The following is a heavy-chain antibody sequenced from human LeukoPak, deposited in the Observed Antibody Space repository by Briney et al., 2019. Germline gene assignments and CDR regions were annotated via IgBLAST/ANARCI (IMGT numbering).Heavy chain of an antibody. J-gene: IGHJ4*02. V-gene: IGHV3-23*01. CDR2: ISGSGGST. CDR3: AIKGLEMATIRFDY. Sequence: GGSLRLSCAGSGFTFSSYAMSWVRQAPGKGLEWVSAISGSGGSTYYADSVKGRFTISRDNSKNTLYLQMNSLRAEDTAVYYCAIKGLEMATIRFDYWGQGTLVTVSS. D-gene: IGHD5-24*01. CDR1: GFTFSSYA.